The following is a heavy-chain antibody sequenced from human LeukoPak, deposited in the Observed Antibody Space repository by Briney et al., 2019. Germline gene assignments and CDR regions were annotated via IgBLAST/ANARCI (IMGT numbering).Heavy chain of an antibody. CDR3: AKGGLFPSYFDY. Sequence: GGSLRLYCAASGFTFSSYAMSWVRQAPGKGLEWVSAISGSGGSTYYADSVKGRFTISRDNSKNTLYLQMNSLRAEDTAVYYCAKGGLFPSYFDYWGQGTLVTVSS. CDR1: GFTFSSYA. J-gene: IGHJ4*02. V-gene: IGHV3-23*01. CDR2: ISGSGGST. D-gene: IGHD2/OR15-2a*01.